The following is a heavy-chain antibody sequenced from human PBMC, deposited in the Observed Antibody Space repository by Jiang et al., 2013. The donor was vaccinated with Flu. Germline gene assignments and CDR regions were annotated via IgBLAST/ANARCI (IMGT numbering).Heavy chain of an antibody. Sequence: VSSNSAAWNWIRQSPSRGLEWLGRTYYRSKWYNDYAVSVKSRITINPDTSKNQFSLQLNSVAPEDTAVYYCARERGAVAGEGGFDPWGQGTLVTVSS. CDR1: VSSNSAA. D-gene: IGHD6-19*01. V-gene: IGHV6-1*01. CDR2: TYYRSKWYN. CDR3: ARERGAVAGEGGFDP. J-gene: IGHJ5*02.